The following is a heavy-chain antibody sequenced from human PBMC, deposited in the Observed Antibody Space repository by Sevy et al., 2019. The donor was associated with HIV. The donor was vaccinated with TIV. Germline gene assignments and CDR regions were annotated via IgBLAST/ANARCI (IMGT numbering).Heavy chain of an antibody. D-gene: IGHD6-19*01. CDR1: GFTFSSYA. Sequence: GRSLRLSCAASGFTFSSYAMSWVRQAPGKGLEWVSAISGSGGSTYYADSVKGRFTISRDNSKNTLYLQMNSLRAEDTAVYYCAKGVDGGWHSFDYWGQGTLVTVSS. CDR2: ISGSGGST. V-gene: IGHV3-23*01. CDR3: AKGVDGGWHSFDY. J-gene: IGHJ4*02.